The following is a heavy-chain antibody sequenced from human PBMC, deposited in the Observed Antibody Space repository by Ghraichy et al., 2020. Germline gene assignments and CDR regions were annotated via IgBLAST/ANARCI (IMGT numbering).Heavy chain of an antibody. CDR3: AKQKAGYYGSGSPWFDP. Sequence: GESLNISCAASGFTFSTYAMSWVRQAPGKGLEWVSAISSSGGSTYYADSVKGRFTISRDNSKNTLYLQMNSLRAEDTAVYYCAKQKAGYYGSGSPWFDPWGQGTLVTVSS. D-gene: IGHD3-10*01. CDR2: ISSSGGST. J-gene: IGHJ5*02. V-gene: IGHV3-23*01. CDR1: GFTFSTYA.